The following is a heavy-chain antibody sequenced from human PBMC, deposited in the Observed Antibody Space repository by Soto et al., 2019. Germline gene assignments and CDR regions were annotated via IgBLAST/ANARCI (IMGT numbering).Heavy chain of an antibody. V-gene: IGHV4-61*01. J-gene: IGHJ4*02. D-gene: IGHD2-2*01. CDR3: AREFSSTRINYLDF. CDR1: HGSMSLARFY. Sequence: QVELKESGPGLVKPSETLSLTCTVSHGSMSLARFYWTWIRQSPGKGPEWLGYVSPGGLTKYNPSLEGRVTISVDSSNNQFSLDLKSVTAADPAVYYCAREFSSTRINYLDFWGQGTLVSVSS. CDR2: VSPGGLT.